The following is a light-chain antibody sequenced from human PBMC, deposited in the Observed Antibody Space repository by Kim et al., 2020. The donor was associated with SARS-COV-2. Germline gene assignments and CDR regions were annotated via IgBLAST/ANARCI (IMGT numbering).Light chain of an antibody. V-gene: IGKV1-5*03. CDR1: QSSDYW. CDR2: RSS. CDR3: QQYSRTPYT. Sequence: SASGGDRVTITCRASQSSDYWLAWYQQKPGKAPKLLIYRSSTLQSGFPSRFSGSGSETEFTLTISSLQPDDCATYYCQQYSRTPYTFGQGTKLEI. J-gene: IGKJ2*01.